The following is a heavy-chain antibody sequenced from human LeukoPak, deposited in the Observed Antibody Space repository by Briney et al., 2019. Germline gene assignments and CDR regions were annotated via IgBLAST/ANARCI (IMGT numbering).Heavy chain of an antibody. J-gene: IGHJ5*02. Sequence: PSETLSLTCAVYGGSFSGYYWSWIRQPPGKGLEWIGYIYYSGSTYYNPSLKSRVTISVDTSKNQFSLKLSSVTAADTAVYYCARYCIAVAGSPEGNWFDPWGQGTLVTVSS. D-gene: IGHD6-19*01. CDR3: ARYCIAVAGSPEGNWFDP. CDR2: IYYSGST. CDR1: GGSFSGYY. V-gene: IGHV4-59*08.